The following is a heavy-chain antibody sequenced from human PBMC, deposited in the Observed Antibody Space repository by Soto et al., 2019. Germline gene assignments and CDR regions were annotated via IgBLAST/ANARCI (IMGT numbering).Heavy chain of an antibody. Sequence: SGTPSLTCAVYGGSLSGYYWNGICQPPGKGLEWIGEINDSGSTNYNPSLKSRVTISVDTSKKQFSLQLRSVTAADTAGYYCAVARKDSITSDYSDDGKDVWGKGPP. V-gene: IGHV4-34*01. CDR1: GGSLSGYY. CDR3: AVARKDSITSDYSDDGKDV. J-gene: IGHJ6*04. CDR2: INDSGST. D-gene: IGHD1-26*01.